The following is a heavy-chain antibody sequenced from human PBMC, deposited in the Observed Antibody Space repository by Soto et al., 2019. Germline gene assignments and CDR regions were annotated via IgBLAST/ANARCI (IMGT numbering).Heavy chain of an antibody. J-gene: IGHJ6*02. D-gene: IGHD3-16*01. CDR2: ISSRSDVI. CDR1: GFSFSSYS. Sequence: EVQLVESGGGLVQPGGSLRLSCAVSGFSFSSYSMNWVRQAPGKGLEWISYISSRSDVIYYADSLKGRFTVSRDNAKNSLYLQMNSLRDEDSAIYYCARPGEGALFYYAMDVWGQGTTVTVSS. V-gene: IGHV3-48*02. CDR3: ARPGEGALFYYAMDV.